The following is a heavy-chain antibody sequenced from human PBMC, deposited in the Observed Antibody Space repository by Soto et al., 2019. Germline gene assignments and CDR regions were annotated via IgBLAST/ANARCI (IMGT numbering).Heavy chain of an antibody. CDR2: SNAYSGKT. Sequence: QVQLVQSGAEVKKPGASVQVSCKASRYTFNSYSLNWVRQAPGRGLEWMGWSNAYSGKTNYAQNFLGRVTMTIDTLTNTAYMDLRNLRPDDTAVYYCATSTSSSWYFDYWGQGTLVTVSS. CDR1: RYTFNSYS. CDR3: ATSTSSSWYFDY. V-gene: IGHV1-18*04. J-gene: IGHJ4*02. D-gene: IGHD2-2*01.